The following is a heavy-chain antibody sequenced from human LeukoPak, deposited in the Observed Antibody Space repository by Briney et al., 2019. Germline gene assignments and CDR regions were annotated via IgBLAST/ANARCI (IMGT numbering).Heavy chain of an antibody. CDR1: GYSISNGYY. D-gene: IGHD6-13*01. Sequence: SETLSLTCAVSGYSISNGYYWVWIRQPPGKGLEWIGSLYHSDSTYYNPSLKSRVTMSVDTSKNQFSLKLSFVTAADTAVYYCARQGIAAVQRDYWGQGTLVTVSS. V-gene: IGHV4-38-2*01. CDR3: ARQGIAAVQRDY. J-gene: IGHJ4*02. CDR2: LYHSDST.